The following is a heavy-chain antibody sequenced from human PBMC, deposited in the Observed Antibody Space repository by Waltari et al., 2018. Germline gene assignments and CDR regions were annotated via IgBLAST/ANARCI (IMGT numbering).Heavy chain of an antibody. CDR1: GFTFSSYA. CDR2: ISGSGGST. Sequence: EVQLLESGGGLVQPGGSLRLSCAASGFTFSSYAMSWVRQAPGKGLEGFVAISGSGGSTYYADAVKGRFTISRDNSKNTLYLQMNSLRAEDTAVYYCAKGNVDTAMVNWGQGTLVTVSS. CDR3: AKGNVDTAMVN. J-gene: IGHJ4*02. D-gene: IGHD5-18*01. V-gene: IGHV3-23*01.